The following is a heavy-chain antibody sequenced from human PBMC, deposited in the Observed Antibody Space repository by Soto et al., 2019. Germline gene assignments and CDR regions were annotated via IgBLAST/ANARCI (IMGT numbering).Heavy chain of an antibody. Sequence: GASVKVSCKASGGTFSIYAISWVRQAPGQGLEWMGGIIPIFGTANYAQKFQGRVTITADESTSTAYMELSSLRSEDTAVYYCASSDYYDSSGYVHFDYWGQGTLVTVSS. D-gene: IGHD3-22*01. CDR3: ASSDYYDSSGYVHFDY. J-gene: IGHJ4*02. CDR2: IIPIFGTA. CDR1: GGTFSIYA. V-gene: IGHV1-69*13.